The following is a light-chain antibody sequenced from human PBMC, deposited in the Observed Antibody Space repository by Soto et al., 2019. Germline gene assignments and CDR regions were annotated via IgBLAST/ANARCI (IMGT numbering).Light chain of an antibody. CDR3: QQSYNYPST. CDR2: AAS. J-gene: IGKJ1*01. CDR1: QDVSSY. Sequence: AIRMTQSPSSFSASTGDRVTITCRASQDVSSYLAWYQQKPGKAPELLIYAASTLQTGVPSRFSGSGSGTDFTLTISTLQSADFATYYCQQSYNYPSTFGQGTKVEI. V-gene: IGKV1-8*01.